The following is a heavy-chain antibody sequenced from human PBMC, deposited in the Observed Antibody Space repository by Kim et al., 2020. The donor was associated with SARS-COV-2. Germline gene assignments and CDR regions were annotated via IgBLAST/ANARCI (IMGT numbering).Heavy chain of an antibody. CDR2: RI. CDR3: GKDIFPGGMDV. D-gene: IGHD3-9*01. J-gene: IGHJ6*02. V-gene: IGHV3-9*01. Sequence: RIDYADSVKGRVTISKDNAKNSVYLQMNRLRGEDAALYYCGKDIFPGGMDVWGQGTTVTVSS.